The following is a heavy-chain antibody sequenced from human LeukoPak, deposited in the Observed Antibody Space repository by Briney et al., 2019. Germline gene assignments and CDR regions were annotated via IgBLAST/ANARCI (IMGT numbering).Heavy chain of an antibody. CDR2: IYYSGST. Sequence: SETLSLTCTVSGGSISSYYWSWIRQPPGKGLEWIGYIYYSGSTYYNPSLKSRVTISVDTSKNQFSLKLSSVTAADTAVYYCAREDDILTLDPWGQGTPVTVSS. J-gene: IGHJ5*02. D-gene: IGHD3-9*01. CDR1: GGSISSYY. CDR3: AREDDILTLDP. V-gene: IGHV4-30-4*01.